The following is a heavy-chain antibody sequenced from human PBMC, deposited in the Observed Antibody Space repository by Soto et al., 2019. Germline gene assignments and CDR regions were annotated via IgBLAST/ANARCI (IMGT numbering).Heavy chain of an antibody. D-gene: IGHD6-13*01. CDR3: AKDSRVGDPIAAAAPNWFDP. CDR2: ISGSGGST. V-gene: IGHV3-23*01. J-gene: IGHJ5*02. Sequence: GGSLRLSCAASGFTFSSYAVSWVRPAPGKGLEWVSAISGSGGSTYYADSVKGRFTISRDNSKNTLYLQMNSLRAEDTAVYYCAKDSRVGDPIAAAAPNWFDPWGQGTLVTVSS. CDR1: GFTFSSYA.